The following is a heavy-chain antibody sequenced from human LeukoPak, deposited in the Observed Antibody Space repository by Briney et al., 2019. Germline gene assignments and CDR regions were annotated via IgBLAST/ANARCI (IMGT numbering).Heavy chain of an antibody. CDR1: GYTFTSYG. Sequence: ASVKVSCKASGYTFTSYGISWVRQAPGQGLEWMGWISAYNGNTNYAQKLQGRVTMTTDTSTSTAYMELRSLRSDDTAVYYCAYNDYGDNVATFWGQGTLVTVSS. CDR3: AYNDYGDNVATF. CDR2: ISAYNGNT. V-gene: IGHV1-18*01. J-gene: IGHJ4*02. D-gene: IGHD4-17*01.